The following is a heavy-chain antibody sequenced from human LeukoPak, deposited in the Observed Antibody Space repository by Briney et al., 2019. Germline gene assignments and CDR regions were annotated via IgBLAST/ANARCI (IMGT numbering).Heavy chain of an antibody. D-gene: IGHD4-17*01. J-gene: IGHJ4*02. CDR2: IYYSGST. Sequence: SETLSLTCTVSGGSISSSSYYWGWIRLPPGKGLEWIGSIYYSGSTYYNPSLKSRVTISVDTSKNQFSLKLSSVTAADTAVYYCARVTVTTICFDYWGQGTLVTVSS. CDR3: ARVTVTTICFDY. V-gene: IGHV4-39*07. CDR1: GGSISSSSYY.